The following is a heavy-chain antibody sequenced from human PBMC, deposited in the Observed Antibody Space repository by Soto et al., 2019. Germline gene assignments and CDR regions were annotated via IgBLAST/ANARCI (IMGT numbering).Heavy chain of an antibody. J-gene: IGHJ4*02. D-gene: IGHD7-27*01. CDR1: GGSINNHY. CDR3: ARANWFFDY. V-gene: IGHV4-59*11. CDR2: IYYSGST. Sequence: QVQLQESGPGLVKPSETLSLTCTVSGGSINNHYWSWIRQPPGQGLEWIGYIYYSGSTNYNPSLKSRVTMSVDTSKNQFSLKLGSLTAADTAIYYCARANWFFDYWGQGTLVTVSS.